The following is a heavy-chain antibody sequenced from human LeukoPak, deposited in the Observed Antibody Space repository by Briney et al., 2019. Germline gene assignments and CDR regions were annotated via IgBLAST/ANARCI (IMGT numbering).Heavy chain of an antibody. D-gene: IGHD3-10*01. J-gene: IGHJ3*02. CDR3: ARAGYYYGSGSYYDNAFDI. CDR2: IWYDGSNK. Sequence: PGRSLRLSCAASGFTFSSYGMHWVRQAPGKGLEWVAVIWYDGSNKYYADSVKGRFTISRDNSKNTLYLQMNSLRAEDTAVYYCARAGYYYGSGSYYDNAFDIWGQGTMVTVSS. V-gene: IGHV3-33*01. CDR1: GFTFSSYG.